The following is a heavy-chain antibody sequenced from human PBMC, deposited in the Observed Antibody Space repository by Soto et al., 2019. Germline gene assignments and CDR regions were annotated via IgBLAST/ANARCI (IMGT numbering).Heavy chain of an antibody. V-gene: IGHV4-34*01. D-gene: IGHD5-12*01. J-gene: IGHJ4*02. Sequence: SGTLALTCAVHGGSFSGYYWSWIRQPPGKGLEWIGEINHSGSTNYNPSLKSRVTISVDTSKNQFSLKLSSVTAADTAVYYCVRKQRRIVAKKTGSPSEPFDYWGQGTLVNVSS. CDR1: GGSFSGYY. CDR2: INHSGST. CDR3: VRKQRRIVAKKTGSPSEPFDY.